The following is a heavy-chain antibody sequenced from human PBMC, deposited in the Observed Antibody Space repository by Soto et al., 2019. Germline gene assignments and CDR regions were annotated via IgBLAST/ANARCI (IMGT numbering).Heavy chain of an antibody. CDR2: IYWDGDQ. CDR3: AHWLEGYDWNSGNFDS. CDR1: GFSLSSSGVG. D-gene: IGHD1-7*01. Sequence: QITLKESGPTLVQPRQTLTLTCTFSGFSLSSSGVGVGWIRQTPGKALEWLALIYWDGDQRSSPSLKCRPTITKDTSKNEVIRTVSNVEPVDTATYYCAHWLEGYDWNSGNFDSWGHGTLVTVSS. V-gene: IGHV2-5*02. J-gene: IGHJ4*01.